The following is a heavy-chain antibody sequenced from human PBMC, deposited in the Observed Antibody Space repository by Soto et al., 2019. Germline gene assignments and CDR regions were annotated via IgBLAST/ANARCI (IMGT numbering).Heavy chain of an antibody. CDR3: ARALPSNYYDSSGEDFDY. CDR2: IYYSGST. D-gene: IGHD3-22*01. J-gene: IGHJ4*02. CDR1: GGSISSSSYY. V-gene: IGHV4-39*01. Sequence: SETLSLTCTVSGGSISSSSYYWGWIRQPPGKGLEWIGSIYYSGSTYYNPSLKSRVTISVDTSKNQFSLKLSSVTAADTAVYYCARALPSNYYDSSGEDFDYWGQGTLVTVSS.